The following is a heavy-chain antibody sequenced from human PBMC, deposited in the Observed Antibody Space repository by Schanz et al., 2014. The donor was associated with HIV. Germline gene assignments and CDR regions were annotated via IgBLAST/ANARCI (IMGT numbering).Heavy chain of an antibody. Sequence: QLQLVQSGAGVKKPGASVKVSCKASGYTFTSYGISWVRQAPGQGLEWMGWISAYNGNTNYAQNLQGRVTMTTDTLTSTVYMELRSLRSDDTAVYYCARRGLVGATLYYYYYGMDVWGQGTTVTVSS. J-gene: IGHJ6*02. CDR1: GYTFTSYG. D-gene: IGHD1-26*01. CDR3: ARRGLVGATLYYYYYGMDV. CDR2: ISAYNGNT. V-gene: IGHV1-18*01.